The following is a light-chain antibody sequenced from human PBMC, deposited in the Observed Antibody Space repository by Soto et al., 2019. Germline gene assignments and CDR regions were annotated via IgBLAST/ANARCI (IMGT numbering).Light chain of an antibody. CDR2: DAS. CDR3: QQRSNWPPYT. CDR1: QSVSRY. J-gene: IGKJ2*01. Sequence: EIVLTQSPATLSLSPGERATLSCRASQSVSRYLAWYQQKPGQAPRLLIYDASNRATGIPARFSGSGSGTDFTLTISSLEPEEFAVYYCQQRSNWPPYTFGQGTKRELK. V-gene: IGKV3-11*01.